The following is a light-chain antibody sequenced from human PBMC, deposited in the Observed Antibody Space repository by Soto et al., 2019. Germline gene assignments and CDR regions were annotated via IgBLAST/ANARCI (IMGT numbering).Light chain of an antibody. J-gene: IGKJ1*01. CDR3: QQYGKLWT. CDR2: GAS. V-gene: IGKV3-20*01. CDR1: QSVSSSY. Sequence: EIVLTQSPGTLSLSPGERATLSCRASQSVSSSYLAWYQQKPGQAPRLLIYGASSRATGIPDRFSGSGSGTDFHPPLRRLEAEDFAVDYCQQYGKLWTFGQGTKVDIK.